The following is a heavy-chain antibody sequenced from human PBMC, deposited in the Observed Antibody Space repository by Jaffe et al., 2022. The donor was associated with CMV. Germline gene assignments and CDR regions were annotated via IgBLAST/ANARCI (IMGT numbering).Heavy chain of an antibody. Sequence: EVQLVESGGGLVQPGGSLRLSCAASGFTFSSYWMSWVRQAPGKGLEWVANIKQDGSEKYYVDSVKGRFTISRDNAKNSLYLQMNSLRAEDTAVYYCARFPFWSGSRNYFDYWGQGTLVTVSS. V-gene: IGHV3-7*01. CDR2: IKQDGSEK. CDR1: GFTFSSYW. CDR3: ARFPFWSGSRNYFDY. D-gene: IGHD3-3*01. J-gene: IGHJ4*02.